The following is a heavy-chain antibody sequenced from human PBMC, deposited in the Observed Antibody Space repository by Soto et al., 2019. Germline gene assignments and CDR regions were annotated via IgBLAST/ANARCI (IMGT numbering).Heavy chain of an antibody. V-gene: IGHV1-3*01. CDR2: INAGNGNT. J-gene: IGHJ5*02. CDR1: GYTITRYA. CDR3: ARDPYVLRYFDRINWFDP. Sequence: GASVKVSCKTSGYTITRYAVHWVRQAPGQRLEWMGWINAGNGNTKYSQKFQGRVTITRDTSASTAYMELSSLRSEDTAVYYCARDPYVLRYFDRINWFDPWGQGTLVTVSS. D-gene: IGHD3-9*01.